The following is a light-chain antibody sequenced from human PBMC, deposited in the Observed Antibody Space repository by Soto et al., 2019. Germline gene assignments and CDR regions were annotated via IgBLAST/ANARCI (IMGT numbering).Light chain of an antibody. CDR2: DAS. Sequence: DIQMTPSPSTLSASVGDRVTITCRASQSISSWLAWYQQKPGKAPMLLIYDASTLGSGVPSMFSGSGSETEFTLTIRSPQRADFATYHRQQDNSYSLTFGGGTNVEIK. CDR3: QQDNSYSLT. CDR1: QSISSW. J-gene: IGKJ4*01. V-gene: IGKV1-5*01.